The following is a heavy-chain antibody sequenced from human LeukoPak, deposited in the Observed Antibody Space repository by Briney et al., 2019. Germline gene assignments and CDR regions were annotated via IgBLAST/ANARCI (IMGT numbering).Heavy chain of an antibody. V-gene: IGHV1-69*05. J-gene: IGHJ4*02. CDR2: IIPVSGTA. CDR1: GGTFNSYD. Sequence: ASVKVSCKVSGGTFNSYDISWVRQAPGQGLDWMGGIIPVSGTADYAQKFQGRVTITTDVSTSTVYMELSSLRSEDTAIHYCAREFCSSTSCYYFEYWGQGTLVTVSS. CDR3: AREFCSSTSCYYFEY. D-gene: IGHD2-2*01.